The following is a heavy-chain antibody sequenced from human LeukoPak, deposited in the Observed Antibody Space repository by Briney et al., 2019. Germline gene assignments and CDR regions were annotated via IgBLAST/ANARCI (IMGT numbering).Heavy chain of an antibody. CDR3: AKTGSYGYFFDY. D-gene: IGHD5-18*01. CDR1: GFTFSSYA. Sequence: GGSLRLSCVASGFTFSSYAMSWVRQAPGKGLEWVSAISGSGGSTYYADSVKGRFTISRDNSKNTLYLQMNSLRAEDTAVYHCAKTGSYGYFFDYWGQGTLVTVSS. V-gene: IGHV3-23*01. J-gene: IGHJ4*02. CDR2: ISGSGGST.